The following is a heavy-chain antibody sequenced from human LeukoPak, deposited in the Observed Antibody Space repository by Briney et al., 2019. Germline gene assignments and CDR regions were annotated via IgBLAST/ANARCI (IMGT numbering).Heavy chain of an antibody. CDR2: INAGNGNT. CDR1: GYTFTNYA. J-gene: IGHJ6*02. Sequence: ASVKVSCKASGYTFTNYAMHWVRQAPGQSLEWMGWINAGNGNTKYSQKFQGRVTITGDTSASTAYMEVSSLRSEDTAVYYCARGYSSSWDYYYYGMDVWGQGTTVTVSS. D-gene: IGHD6-13*01. CDR3: ARGYSSSWDYYYYGMDV. V-gene: IGHV1-3*01.